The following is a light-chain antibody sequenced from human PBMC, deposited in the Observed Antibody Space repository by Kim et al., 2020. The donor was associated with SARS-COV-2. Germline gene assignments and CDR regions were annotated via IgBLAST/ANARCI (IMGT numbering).Light chain of an antibody. CDR2: AAS. J-gene: IGKJ1*01. CDR1: QDISNH. V-gene: IGKV1-27*01. CDR3: QSYNRAPWT. Sequence: DIQMTQSPSSLSASVGDRVSITCRASQDISNHLAWFQHKPGKAPKLLIYAASALHSEVPSRFSGSGSGTDFTLTISNLQPEDVATFYCQSYNRAPWTFGQGTKVDIK.